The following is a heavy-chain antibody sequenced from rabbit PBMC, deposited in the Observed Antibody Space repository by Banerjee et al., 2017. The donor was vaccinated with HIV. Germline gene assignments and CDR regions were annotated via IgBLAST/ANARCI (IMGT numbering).Heavy chain of an antibody. CDR2: IYTGGSGST. D-gene: IGHD4-2*01. CDR1: GFSFSSGYD. CDR3: ARDWAGSGGGRITFDL. V-gene: IGHV1S45*01. Sequence: QEQLEESGGDLVKPEGSLTLTCTASGFSFSSGYDMCWVRQAPGKGLEWIACIYTGGSGSTYYASWAKGRFTISKTSSTTVTLLMTSLTAADTATYFCARDWAGSGGGRITFDLWGPGTLVTVS. J-gene: IGHJ4*01.